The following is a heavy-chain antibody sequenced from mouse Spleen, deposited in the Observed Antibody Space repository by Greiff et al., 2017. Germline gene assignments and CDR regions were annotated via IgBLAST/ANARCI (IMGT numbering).Heavy chain of an antibody. Sequence: EVQLQQSGPELVKPGASVKISCKASGYSFTGYYMNWVKQSPEKSLEWIGEINPSTGGTTYNQKFKAKATLTVDKSSSTAYMQLKSLTSEDSAVYYCARWGQLGLRKGLYFDYWGQGTTLTVSS. CDR2: INPSTGGT. CDR1: GYSFTGYY. J-gene: IGHJ2*01. V-gene: IGHV1-42*01. D-gene: IGHD3-2*01. CDR3: ARWGQLGLRKGLYFDY.